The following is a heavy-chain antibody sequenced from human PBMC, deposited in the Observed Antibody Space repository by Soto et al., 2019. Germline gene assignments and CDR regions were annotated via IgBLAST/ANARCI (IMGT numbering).Heavy chain of an antibody. J-gene: IGHJ4*02. CDR1: GFIFGSYG. Sequence: QVQLVESGGGVVQPGRSLRLSCTASGFIFGSYGMHWVRQAPGKGLEWVALISYDGTNKYYPDSVKGRFTISRDNPRNMLYLEMNSLSAEDTAMYYCARVPRDFRGRECSSANWGQGTQVTVSS. CDR3: ARVPRDFRGRECSSAN. V-gene: IGHV3-30*03. CDR2: ISYDGTNK. D-gene: IGHD2-21*01.